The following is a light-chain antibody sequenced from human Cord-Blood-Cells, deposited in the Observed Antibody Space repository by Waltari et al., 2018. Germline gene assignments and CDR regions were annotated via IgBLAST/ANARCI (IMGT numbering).Light chain of an antibody. CDR1: SSDVGGYNY. CDR2: DVS. CDR3: SSYTSSSTLV. V-gene: IGLV2-14*01. J-gene: IGLJ2*01. Sequence: QSALTQPASVSGSPGQSITISCTGPSSDVGGYNYVSWYQQHPGKAPKLMIYDVSNRPSGVSNRFSGSKSGNTVSLTISGLQAEDEADYYCSSYTSSSTLVFGGGTKLTVL.